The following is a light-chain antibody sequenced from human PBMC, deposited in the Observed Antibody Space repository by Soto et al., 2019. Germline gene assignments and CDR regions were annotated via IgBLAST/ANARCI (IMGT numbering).Light chain of an antibody. J-gene: IGKJ5*01. CDR2: GAS. CDR1: QSVSSRR. Sequence: EIVLTQSPGTLSLSPGERATLSCRASQSVSSRRLAWYQQKPGQAPRFLIYGASTRPIGIPDRFSGSGSGTVFPLIISRLEDDDSALYCCQRYGSPLTFSQGTRLEIK. V-gene: IGKV3-20*01. CDR3: QRYGSPLT.